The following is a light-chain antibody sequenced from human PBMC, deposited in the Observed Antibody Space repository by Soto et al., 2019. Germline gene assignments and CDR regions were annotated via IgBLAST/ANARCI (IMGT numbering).Light chain of an antibody. CDR3: TSHAGRKNII. CDR1: SSDVGAYTS. CDR2: EVS. V-gene: IGLV2-14*01. Sequence: QSALTQPASVSGSPGQSITISCSGTSSDVGAYTSVSWYQQHPGKAPKLMIYEVSNRPSGVSNRFSGSKSANTASLTISGLQADDEAHYYCTSHAGRKNIIFGGGTKLTVL. J-gene: IGLJ2*01.